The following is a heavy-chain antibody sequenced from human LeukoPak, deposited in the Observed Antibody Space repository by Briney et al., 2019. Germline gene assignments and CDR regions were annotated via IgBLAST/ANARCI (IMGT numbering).Heavy chain of an antibody. D-gene: IGHD3-22*01. CDR3: ARDPLPYYYDSSGYYHYFDY. J-gene: IGHJ4*02. CDR1: GGTFSSYA. Sequence: ASVKVSCTASGGTFSSYAISWVRQAPGQGLEWMGGIIPIFGTANYAQKFQGRVTITADESTSTAYMELSSLRSEDTAVYYCARDPLPYYYDSSGYYHYFDYWGQGTLVTVSS. V-gene: IGHV1-69*13. CDR2: IIPIFGTA.